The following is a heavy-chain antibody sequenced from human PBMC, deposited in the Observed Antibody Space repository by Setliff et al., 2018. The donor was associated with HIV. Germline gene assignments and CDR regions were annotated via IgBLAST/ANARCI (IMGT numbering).Heavy chain of an antibody. CDR1: GGSFSAHY. J-gene: IGHJ5*02. CDR3: ARGLPTHYFGTDNWFDP. Sequence: NPSETLSLTCAVYGGSFSAHYWTWIRQPPGKGLEWIGEINQSGSTKVNPSLKSRVTLSVDTSKNQFSLRLRFVTAADMAVYYCARGLPTHYFGTDNWFDPWGQGTLVTVSS. V-gene: IGHV4-34*01. D-gene: IGHD3-9*01. CDR2: INQSGST.